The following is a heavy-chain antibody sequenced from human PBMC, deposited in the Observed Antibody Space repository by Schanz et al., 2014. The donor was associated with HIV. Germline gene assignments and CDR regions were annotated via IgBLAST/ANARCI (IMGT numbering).Heavy chain of an antibody. V-gene: IGHV3-23*01. J-gene: IGHJ4*02. D-gene: IGHD3-22*01. CDR3: AKPEYDSSGNSQTHFDY. CDR1: GFPFSNFA. Sequence: EEHLLESGGDLIQPGGSLRLSCVASGFPFSNFAMSWVRQDPGRGLEWVSAISTGGERTFYADSVKGRFTISRDNSKNTLSLQMTALRTEDTAIYYCAKPEYDSSGNSQTHFDYWGQGTLVSVSS. CDR2: ISTGGERT.